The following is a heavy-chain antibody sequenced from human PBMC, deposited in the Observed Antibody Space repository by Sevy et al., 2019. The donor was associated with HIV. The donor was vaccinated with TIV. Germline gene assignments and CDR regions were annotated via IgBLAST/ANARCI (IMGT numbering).Heavy chain of an antibody. CDR2: ISSSGSSI. Sequence: GGSLRLSCAASGFTFSSYEMNWVRQAPGKGLEWVSYISSSGSSIYYADSVKGRFTISRDNAKNSLYLQMNSLRAEDTAVYYCARDDRGYSGYDRGNFDYWGQGTLVTVSS. D-gene: IGHD5-12*01. V-gene: IGHV3-48*03. CDR1: GFTFSSYE. J-gene: IGHJ4*02. CDR3: ARDDRGYSGYDRGNFDY.